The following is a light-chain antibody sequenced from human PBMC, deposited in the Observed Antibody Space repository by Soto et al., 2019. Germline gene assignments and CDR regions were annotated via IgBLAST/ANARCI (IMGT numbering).Light chain of an antibody. Sequence: ETVLTQSPATLSLSPGERATLSCRASQNVDIYLAWYQQKPGQAPRLLIYDASNRATGVPPKFSGSGSVTGFTLTNSSLEPEDFALYYCRQRRNWPPLTFGQGTRLEIK. CDR3: RQRRNWPPLT. CDR2: DAS. J-gene: IGKJ5*01. V-gene: IGKV3-11*01. CDR1: QNVDIY.